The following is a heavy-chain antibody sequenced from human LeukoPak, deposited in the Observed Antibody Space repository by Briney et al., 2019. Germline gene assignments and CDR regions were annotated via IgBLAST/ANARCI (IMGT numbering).Heavy chain of an antibody. CDR1: GFTFSDYY. V-gene: IGHV3-11*01. CDR2: ISSSGSTI. J-gene: IGHJ4*02. Sequence: PGGSLRLSCAASGFTFSDYYMSWIRQAPGKGLEWVSYISSSGSTIYYADSVKGRFTISRDNAKNSLYLQMNSLRAEDTAVYYCAIDAPLRLRFWRGLEPPDYWGQGTLVTVSS. D-gene: IGHD3-3*01. CDR3: AIDAPLRLRFWRGLEPPDY.